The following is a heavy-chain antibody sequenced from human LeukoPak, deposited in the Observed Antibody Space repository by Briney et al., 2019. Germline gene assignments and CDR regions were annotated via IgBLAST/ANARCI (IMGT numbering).Heavy chain of an antibody. CDR1: GGSISSSNW. J-gene: IGHJ5*02. D-gene: IGHD5-18*01. CDR3: ARHHRGYSYGKMGDWFDP. V-gene: IGHV4-4*02. Sequence: SGTLSLTCAVSGGSISSSNWWSWVRPPPGKGLEWIGEIYHSGSTNYNPSLKSRVTISVDKSKNQFSLKLSSVTAADTAVYYCARHHRGYSYGKMGDWFDPWGQGTLVTVSS. CDR2: IYHSGST.